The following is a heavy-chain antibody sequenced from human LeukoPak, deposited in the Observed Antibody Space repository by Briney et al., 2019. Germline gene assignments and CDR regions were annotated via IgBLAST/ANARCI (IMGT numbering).Heavy chain of an antibody. CDR3: ARVYSGYDLYYYYYYYMDV. CDR2: IKQDGSEK. Sequence: GGSLRLSCVVSGFDFSGFSMSWVRQAPGKGLEWVANIKQDGSEKYYVDSVKGRFTISRDNAKNSLYLQMNSLRAEGTAVYYCARVYSGYDLYYYYYYYMDVWGKGTTVTISS. J-gene: IGHJ6*03. V-gene: IGHV3-7*01. CDR1: GFDFSGFS. D-gene: IGHD5-12*01.